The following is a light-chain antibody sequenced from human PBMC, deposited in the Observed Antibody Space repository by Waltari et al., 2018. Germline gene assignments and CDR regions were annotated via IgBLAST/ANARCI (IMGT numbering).Light chain of an antibody. J-gene: IGKJ1*01. V-gene: IGKV1-5*03. CDR3: QQYSSDST. CDR1: QSISSW. CDR2: KAS. Sequence: DIQMTQSPSTLSASVGARVTITCRASQSISSWMAWYQQKPGKAPKLLIYKASNLESGVPSRFSGSGSGTEFTLTISSLQPDDFATYYCQQYSSDSTFGQGTKVEFK.